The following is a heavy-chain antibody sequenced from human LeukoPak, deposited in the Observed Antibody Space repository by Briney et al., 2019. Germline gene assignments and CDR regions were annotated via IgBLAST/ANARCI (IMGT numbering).Heavy chain of an antibody. Sequence: GGSLRLSCAASGFTFSDHYMSWIRQAPGKGLEWVSYISHTGTTTMYGDSVQGRFTISRDNSKNTLYLQMNSLRAEDTAVYYCARAVYGAYAPYYFDYWGQGTLVTVSS. D-gene: IGHD4-17*01. V-gene: IGHV3-11*01. CDR3: ARAVYGAYAPYYFDY. CDR2: ISHTGTTT. J-gene: IGHJ4*02. CDR1: GFTFSDHY.